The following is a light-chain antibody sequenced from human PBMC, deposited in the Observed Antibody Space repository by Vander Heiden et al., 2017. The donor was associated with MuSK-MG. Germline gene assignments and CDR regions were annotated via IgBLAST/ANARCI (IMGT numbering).Light chain of an antibody. V-gene: IGKV1-39*01. CDR1: EKISTY. CDR3: QQSDTFPQT. J-gene: IGKJ2*01. CDR2: AAS. Sequence: DIQLTQSPSSLSASVGDRVTISCRASEKISTYLHWYQQKPGKAPRLLIYAASSLQSGVPSRFSGSYSGADFTLTISRLQPEDIATFYCQQSDTFPQTFGQGTTVQI.